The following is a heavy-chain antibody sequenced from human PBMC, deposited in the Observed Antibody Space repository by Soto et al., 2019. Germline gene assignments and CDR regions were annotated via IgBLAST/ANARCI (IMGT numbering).Heavy chain of an antibody. CDR2: IYYSGST. Sequence: TLSLTCTVSGGSISSGDYYWSWIRQPPGKGLEWIGYIYYSGSTYYNPSLESRVTISVDTSKNQFSLKLSSVTAADTAVYYCAGLYPYESSGYHLNSWGQGTQVTVSS. CDR3: AGLYPYESSGYHLNS. D-gene: IGHD3-22*01. J-gene: IGHJ5*02. V-gene: IGHV4-30-4*01. CDR1: GGSISSGDYY.